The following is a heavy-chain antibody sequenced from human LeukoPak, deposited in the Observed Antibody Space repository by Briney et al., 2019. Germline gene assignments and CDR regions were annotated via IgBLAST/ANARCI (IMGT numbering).Heavy chain of an antibody. V-gene: IGHV3-30*03. CDR1: GFTFSSFP. D-gene: IGHD5-18*01. CDR3: ARGYSHGSAAFDY. CDR2: ISYDGSKK. Sequence: GGSLRLSCAASGFTFSSFPIHWVRQAPGKGLEWVALISYDGSKKYYADSVKGRFTISRDNSKNTLYLQMSSLRAEDTAVNYCARGYSHGSAAFDYWGQGTLVTVSS. J-gene: IGHJ4*02.